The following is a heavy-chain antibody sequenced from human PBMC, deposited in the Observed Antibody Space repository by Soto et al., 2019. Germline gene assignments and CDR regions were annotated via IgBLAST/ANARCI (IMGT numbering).Heavy chain of an antibody. J-gene: IGHJ4*02. CDR1: GYTFTSYG. CDR3: ARDTSTVTLGFDY. CDR2: ISAYNGNT. V-gene: IGHV1-18*01. D-gene: IGHD4-17*01. Sequence: GASGKVSCQASGYTFTSYGISWVRQAPGQGLEWMGWISAYNGNTNYAQKLQGRVTMTTDTSTSTAYMELRSLRSDDTAVYYCARDTSTVTLGFDYWGQGTLVPVSS.